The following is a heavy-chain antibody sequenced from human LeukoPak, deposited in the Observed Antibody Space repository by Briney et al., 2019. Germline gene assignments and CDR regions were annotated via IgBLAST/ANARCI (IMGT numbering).Heavy chain of an antibody. CDR3: ASEGWLQPFDY. V-gene: IGHV3-7*01. D-gene: IGHD5-24*01. J-gene: IGHJ4*02. Sequence: VANIKQDGSEKYYVDSVKGRFTISRDNAKNSLYLQMNSLRAEDTAVYYCASEGWLQPFDYWGQGTLVTVSS. CDR2: IKQDGSEK.